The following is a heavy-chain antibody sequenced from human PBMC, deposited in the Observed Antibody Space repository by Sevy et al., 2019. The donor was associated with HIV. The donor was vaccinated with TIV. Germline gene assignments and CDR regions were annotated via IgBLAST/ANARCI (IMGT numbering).Heavy chain of an antibody. CDR3: AKDRFDFWSGLGINWFDP. CDR2: IWYDGSNK. CDR1: GFTFSSYG. V-gene: IGHV3-30*02. J-gene: IGHJ5*02. D-gene: IGHD3-3*01. Sequence: GGSLRLSCAASGFTFSSYGMHWVRQAPGKGLEWVAFIWYDGSNKYYADSVKGRFTISRDNSKNTLYLQMNSLRAEDTAVYYCAKDRFDFWSGLGINWFDPWGQGTLVTVSS.